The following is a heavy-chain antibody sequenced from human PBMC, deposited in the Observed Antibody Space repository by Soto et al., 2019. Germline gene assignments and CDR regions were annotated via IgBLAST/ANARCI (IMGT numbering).Heavy chain of an antibody. J-gene: IGHJ3*02. D-gene: IGHD6-19*01. V-gene: IGHV3-33*01. CDR2: IWYDGSNK. Sequence: QVQLVESGGGVVQPGRSLRLSCAASAFTFSIYGMHWVRQAPGKGLEWVAVIWYDGSNKYYADSVKGRFTISRDNSKNTLYMQMNGLRAGDTAVYYCARGERGAGALDIWGRGTMVTVSS. CDR3: ARGERGAGALDI. CDR1: AFTFSIYG.